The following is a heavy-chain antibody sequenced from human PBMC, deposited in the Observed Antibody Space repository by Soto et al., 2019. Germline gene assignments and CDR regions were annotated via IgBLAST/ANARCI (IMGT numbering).Heavy chain of an antibody. CDR2: INPSGGST. J-gene: IGHJ4*02. V-gene: IGHV1-46*01. Sequence: ASVKVSCKASGYTFTSYYMHWVRQAPGQGLEWMGIINPSGGSTSYAQKFQGRVTMTRDTSTSTVYMELSSLRADDTAVYYCAKDFRPDPGYDLDYWGQGTLVTVSS. CDR3: AKDFRPDPGYDLDY. CDR1: GYTFTSYY. D-gene: IGHD5-12*01.